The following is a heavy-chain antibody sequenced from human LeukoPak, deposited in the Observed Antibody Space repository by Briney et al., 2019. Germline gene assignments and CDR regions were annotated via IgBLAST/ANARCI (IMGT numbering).Heavy chain of an antibody. D-gene: IGHD3-22*01. V-gene: IGHV4-61*01. J-gene: IGHJ4*02. CDR3: AGALLRSSGSHFDY. Sequence: PSETLSLTCTVSGGSVSSGSYYWSWIRQPPGKALEWIGYIYYSGSTSYNPSLKSRVTISVDTSKNQFSLKLSSVTAADTAVYYCAGALLRSSGSHFDYWGQGTLVTVSS. CDR1: GGSVSSGSYY. CDR2: IYYSGST.